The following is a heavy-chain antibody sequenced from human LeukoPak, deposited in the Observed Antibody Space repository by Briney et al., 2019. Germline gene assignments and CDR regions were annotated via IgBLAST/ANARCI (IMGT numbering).Heavy chain of an antibody. CDR1: GGSFSGYY. Sequence: SETLSLTCAVYGGSFSGYYWSWIRQPPGKGLEWIGEINHSGSTNYNPSLKSRVTISVDTSKNQSSLKLSSVTAADTAVYYCARHPHYVWGSYRYTGIDYWGQGTLVTVSS. V-gene: IGHV4-34*01. CDR2: INHSGST. D-gene: IGHD3-16*02. CDR3: ARHPHYVWGSYRYTGIDY. J-gene: IGHJ4*02.